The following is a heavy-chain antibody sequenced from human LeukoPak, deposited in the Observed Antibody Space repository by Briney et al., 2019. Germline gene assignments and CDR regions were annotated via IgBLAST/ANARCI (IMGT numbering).Heavy chain of an antibody. CDR3: ARLDGYNFRY. V-gene: IGHV4-59*01. J-gene: IGHJ4*02. CDR2: IYYSGST. Sequence: SETLSLTCTVSGGSISSYYWSWIRQPPGKGLEWIGYIYYSGSTNYNPSLKSRVTISVDTSKNQFSLKLSSVTAADTAVYYCARLDGYNFRYWGQGTLVTVSS. D-gene: IGHD5-24*01. CDR1: GGSISSYY.